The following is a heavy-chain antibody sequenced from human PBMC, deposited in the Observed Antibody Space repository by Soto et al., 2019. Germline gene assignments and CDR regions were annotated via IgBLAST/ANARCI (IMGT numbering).Heavy chain of an antibody. V-gene: IGHV3-53*01. CDR3: AGRLTTAASLDY. Sequence: VQLVESGGGLIQPGGSLRLSCAASGFTVSSNHMTWVRQAAGKGLELVSFVHGGGSTSYADSVKGRFTISRDNSKNTLYLQMDSLRAEDTAIYYCAGRLTTAASLDYWGRGTLVTVS. CDR2: VHGGGST. D-gene: IGHD3-16*01. CDR1: GFTVSSNH. J-gene: IGHJ4*02.